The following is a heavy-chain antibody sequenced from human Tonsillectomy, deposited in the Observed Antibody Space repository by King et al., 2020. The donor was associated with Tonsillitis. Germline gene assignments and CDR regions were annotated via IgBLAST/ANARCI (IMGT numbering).Heavy chain of an antibody. CDR1: GFSLNTSGMF. CDR2: IYWDVDK. Sequence: VTLKESGPALVKPTQTLTLTCTFSGFSLNTSGMFVSWIRQPPGKALEWLARIYWDVDKYYSPSLKTRLTISKDTSKNQVVLTMTNMDPVDTATYYCARTTYYYDRSGYFLFDYWGQGTLVTVSS. J-gene: IGHJ4*02. CDR3: ARTTYYYDRSGYFLFDY. V-gene: IGHV2-70*11. D-gene: IGHD3-22*01.